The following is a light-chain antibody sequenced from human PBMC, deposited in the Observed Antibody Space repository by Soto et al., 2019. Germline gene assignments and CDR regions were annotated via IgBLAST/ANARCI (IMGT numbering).Light chain of an antibody. CDR3: CSYAGSSFYV. Sequence: QSVLTQPPSVSGAPGQRVTIYCTGSSSNIGAGYDVHWYQQLPGTAPKLLIYGNSKRPSGVPDRFSGSKSGNTASLTISGLQAEDEADYYCCSYAGSSFYVFGTGTKVTVL. CDR2: GNS. CDR1: SSNIGAGYD. J-gene: IGLJ1*01. V-gene: IGLV1-40*01.